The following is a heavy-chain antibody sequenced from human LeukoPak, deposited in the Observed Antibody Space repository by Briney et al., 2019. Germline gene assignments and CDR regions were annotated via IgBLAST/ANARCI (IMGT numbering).Heavy chain of an antibody. V-gene: IGHV3-7*01. CDR2: IKQDGSEK. CDR3: ARVGGRYSPLGY. J-gene: IGHJ4*02. D-gene: IGHD3-16*02. Sequence: GGSLRLSCAASGFTFSSYWMSWVRQAPGKGLEWVANIKQDGSEKYYVDSVKGRFTISRDNDKNSLFLQMTGLRAEDTAVYYCARVGGRYSPLGYWGQGTLVAVSS. CDR1: GFTFSSYW.